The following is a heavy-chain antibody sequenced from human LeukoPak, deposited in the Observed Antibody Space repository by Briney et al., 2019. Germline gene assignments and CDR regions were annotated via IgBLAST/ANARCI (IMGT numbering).Heavy chain of an antibody. V-gene: IGHV4-4*02. CDR1: GGSISSSNW. D-gene: IGHD6-13*01. CDR3: ARVAAAAGTVYFQH. Sequence: SETLSLTYAVSGGSISSSNWWSWVRQPPGKGLEWVGEIYHSGSTNYNPSLKSRVTISVDKSKNQFSLKLSSVTAADTAVYYCARVAAAAGTVYFQHWGQGTLVTVSS. CDR2: IYHSGST. J-gene: IGHJ1*01.